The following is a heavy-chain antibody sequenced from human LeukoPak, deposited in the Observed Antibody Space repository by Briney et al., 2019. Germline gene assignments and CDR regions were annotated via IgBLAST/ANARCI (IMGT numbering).Heavy chain of an antibody. Sequence: PGGSLRLSCAASGFTFSSYEMNWVRQAPGKGLEWVSYISSSGSTIYYADSVKGRFTISRGNAKNSLYLQMNSLRAEDTAVYYCARDRYYDSSGYQSWEIDYWGQGTLVTVSS. D-gene: IGHD3-22*01. J-gene: IGHJ4*02. CDR3: ARDRYYDSSGYQSWEIDY. CDR1: GFTFSSYE. V-gene: IGHV3-48*03. CDR2: ISSSGSTI.